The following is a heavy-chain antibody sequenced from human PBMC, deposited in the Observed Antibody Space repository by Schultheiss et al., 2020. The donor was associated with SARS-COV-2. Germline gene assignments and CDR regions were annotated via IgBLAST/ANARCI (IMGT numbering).Heavy chain of an antibody. V-gene: IGHV4-61*02. J-gene: IGHJ4*02. D-gene: IGHD3-16*01. CDR2: IYTSGST. CDR1: GGSISSGGYY. CDR3: ARELIVPFMKTLFFDY. Sequence: SETLSLTCTVSGGSISSGGYYWSWIRQPAGKGLEWIGRIYTSGSTNYNPSLKSRVTMSVDTSKNQFSLKLSSVTAADTAVYYCARELIVPFMKTLFFDYLGQGTLVTVSS.